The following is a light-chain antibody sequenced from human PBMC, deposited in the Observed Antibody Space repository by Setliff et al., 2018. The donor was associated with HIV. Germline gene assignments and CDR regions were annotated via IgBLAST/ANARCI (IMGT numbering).Light chain of an antibody. CDR1: SSDVGGYNY. V-gene: IGLV2-14*01. Sequence: QSALTQPASVSGSPGQSITISCTGTSSDVGGYNYVSWYQQHPGNAPKLMIYEVNNRPSGVSNRFSGSKSGNTASLTISGLQAEDEADYYCRSNTGSNTYVFGTGTKVTVL. CDR2: EVN. J-gene: IGLJ1*01. CDR3: RSNTGSNTYV.